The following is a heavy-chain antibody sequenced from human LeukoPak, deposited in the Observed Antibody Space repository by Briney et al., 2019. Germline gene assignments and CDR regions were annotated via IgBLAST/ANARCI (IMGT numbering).Heavy chain of an antibody. V-gene: IGHV4-39*07. CDR1: GGSISSSYYY. J-gene: IGHJ3*02. CDR3: ARGGYSSGWFRDAFDI. Sequence: SETLSLTCTVSGGSISSSYYYWGWIRQPPGKGLEWIGEINHSGSTNYNPSLKSRVTISVDTSKNQFSLKLSSVTAADTAVYYCARGGYSSGWFRDAFDIWGQGTMVTVSS. CDR2: INHSGST. D-gene: IGHD6-19*01.